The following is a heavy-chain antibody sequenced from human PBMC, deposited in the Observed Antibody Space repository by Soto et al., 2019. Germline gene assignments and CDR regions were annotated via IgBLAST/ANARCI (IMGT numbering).Heavy chain of an antibody. V-gene: IGHV1-3*01. D-gene: IGHD3-10*02. Sequence: QVHLVQSGAEVKHPGASVRVSCKASGITYSTYAIHWVRQAPGQGLEWMGWINAGEGYTRYSQDFQGRVTLTTVTSASTTYMDRSKLKFEDTGVYYCEITTSAYVTWGQGTQVTVSS. CDR1: GITYSTYA. J-gene: IGHJ5*02. CDR2: INAGEGYT. CDR3: EITTSAYVT.